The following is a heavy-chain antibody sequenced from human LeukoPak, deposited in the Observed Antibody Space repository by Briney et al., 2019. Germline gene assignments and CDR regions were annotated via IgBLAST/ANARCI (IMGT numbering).Heavy chain of an antibody. Sequence: PVASVKVSCKVSGYTLTELSMHWVRQAPGKGLEWMGVFDPEDGETIYAQKFQGRVTMTEDTSTDTAYMELSSLRSEDTAVYYCATEYYDSSGYYYVVFDYWGQGTLVTVSS. CDR3: ATEYYDSSGYYYVVFDY. CDR1: GYTLTELS. D-gene: IGHD3-22*01. V-gene: IGHV1-24*01. CDR2: FDPEDGET. J-gene: IGHJ4*02.